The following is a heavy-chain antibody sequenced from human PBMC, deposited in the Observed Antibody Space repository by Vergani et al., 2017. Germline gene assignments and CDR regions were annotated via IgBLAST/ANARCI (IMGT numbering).Heavy chain of an antibody. CDR3: ARVVRRIQLFDY. J-gene: IGHJ4*02. CDR1: GGSISSSSYY. CDR2: IYYSGST. V-gene: IGHV4-39*07. D-gene: IGHD5-18*01. Sequence: QLQLQESGPGLVKPSETLSLTCTVSGGSISSSSYYWGWIRQPPGKGLEWIGSIYYSGSTYYNPSLKSRVTISVDTSKNQFSLKLSSVTAADTAVYYCARVVRRIQLFDYWGQGTLVTVSS.